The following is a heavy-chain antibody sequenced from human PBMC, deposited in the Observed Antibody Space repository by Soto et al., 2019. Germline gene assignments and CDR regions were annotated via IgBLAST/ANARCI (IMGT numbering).Heavy chain of an antibody. CDR3: ARVKAVAGTVFDYYGMDV. J-gene: IGHJ6*02. CDR2: IIPIFGTA. CDR1: GGTFSSYA. V-gene: IGHV1-69*13. D-gene: IGHD6-19*01. Sequence: SVKVSCKASGGTFSSYAISWVRQAPGQGLEWMGGIIPIFGTANYAQKFQGRVTITADESTSTAYMELSSLRSEDTAVYYCARVKAVAGTVFDYYGMDVWGQGTTVTVSS.